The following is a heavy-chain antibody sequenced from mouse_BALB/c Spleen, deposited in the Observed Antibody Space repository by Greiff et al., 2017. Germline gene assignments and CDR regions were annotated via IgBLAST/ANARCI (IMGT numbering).Heavy chain of an antibody. Sequence: VHLVESGPDLVAPSQSLSITCTVSGFSLTSYGVHWVRQPPGKGLEWLVVIWSDGSTTYNSALKSRLSISKDNSKSQVFLKMNSLQTDDTAMYYCARHGNYQNYAMDYWGQGTSVTVSS. V-gene: IGHV2-6-2*01. CDR1: GFSLTSYG. CDR3: ARHGNYQNYAMDY. D-gene: IGHD2-1*01. CDR2: IWSDGST. J-gene: IGHJ4*01.